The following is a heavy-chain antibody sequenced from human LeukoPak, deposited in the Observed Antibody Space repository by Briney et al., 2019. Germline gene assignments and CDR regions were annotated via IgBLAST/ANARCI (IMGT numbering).Heavy chain of an antibody. CDR3: ARGVARYYGSGSYDY. D-gene: IGHD3-10*01. CDR2: IYSGGST. Sequence: PGGSLRLSCAASGFTVSSNYMSWVRQAPGKGLEWVSVIYSGGSTYYADPVKGRFTISRDNSKNMLYLQMNSLRAEDTAVYYCARGVARYYGSGSYDYWGQGTLVTVSS. J-gene: IGHJ4*02. V-gene: IGHV3-53*01. CDR1: GFTVSSNY.